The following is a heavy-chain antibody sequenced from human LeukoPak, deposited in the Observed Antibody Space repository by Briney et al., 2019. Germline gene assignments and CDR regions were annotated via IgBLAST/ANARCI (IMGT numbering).Heavy chain of an antibody. CDR2: ISYDGSNK. Sequence: PGGSLRLSCAASGFTFSSYGMHWVRQAPGKGLEWVAVISYDGSNKYYADSVKGRFTISRDNSKNTLYLQMNGLRAEDTAVYYCAKALTDYYDSSGYYYSYYYYGMDVWGQGTTVTVSS. CDR1: GFTFSSYG. J-gene: IGHJ6*02. CDR3: AKALTDYYDSSGYYYSYYYYGMDV. V-gene: IGHV3-30*18. D-gene: IGHD3-22*01.